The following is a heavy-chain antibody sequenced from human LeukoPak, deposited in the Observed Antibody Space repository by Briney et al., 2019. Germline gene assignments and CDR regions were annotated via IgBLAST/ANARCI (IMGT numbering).Heavy chain of an antibody. CDR1: GGSISSGGYY. J-gene: IGHJ5*02. CDR2: IYYGGST. Sequence: PSQTLSLTCTVSGGSISSGGYYWSWLRQHPGTGLEWIGYIYYGGSTYYNPSPKSRVTISVDTSKNQFSLKLSSVTAADTAVYYCARGHYNWNSFRWFDPWGQGTLVTVSS. V-gene: IGHV4-31*03. CDR3: ARGHYNWNSFRWFDP. D-gene: IGHD1-7*01.